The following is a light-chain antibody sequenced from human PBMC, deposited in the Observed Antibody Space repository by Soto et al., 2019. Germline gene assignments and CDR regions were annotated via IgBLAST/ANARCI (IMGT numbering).Light chain of an antibody. Sequence: QSVLTQPPSASGTPGQRVTISCSGSSSNIGSYYVYWFQQLPGTAPKLLIYRNNQRPSGVPDRFSGSKSGTSAALAISGPRSEDEADYYCAAWDDSLSGVLFGGGTKLTVL. V-gene: IGLV1-47*01. J-gene: IGLJ2*01. CDR2: RNN. CDR1: SSNIGSYY. CDR3: AAWDDSLSGVL.